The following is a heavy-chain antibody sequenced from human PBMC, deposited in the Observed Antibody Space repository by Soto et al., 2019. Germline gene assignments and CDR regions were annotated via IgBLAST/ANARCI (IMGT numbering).Heavy chain of an antibody. CDR1: GGTLSSYA. CDR2: IIPIFGKA. V-gene: IGHV1-69*13. Sequence: SVKLSCTAPGGTLSSYAISWVRQAPGIGLKWMGRIIPIFGKAKYAQKLQSRIMNTADESTSPAYTELTSMSSEDTAVYYCAREAHEYQLLWVVWYDPWGQG. CDR3: AREAHEYQLLWVVWYDP. D-gene: IGHD2-2*01. J-gene: IGHJ5*02.